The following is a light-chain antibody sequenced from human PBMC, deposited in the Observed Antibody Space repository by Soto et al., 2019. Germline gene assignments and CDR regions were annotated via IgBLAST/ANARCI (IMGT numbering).Light chain of an antibody. Sequence: SPATLSVSPGERATLSCRASQSVSSNLAWYQQKPGQAPRLLISGASTRATGVPARFSGSGSGTEFTLTINSLEPEDFAVYYCQHYNNWPLTFGGGTKVDIK. J-gene: IGKJ4*01. CDR2: GAS. V-gene: IGKV3D-15*01. CDR1: QSVSSN. CDR3: QHYNNWPLT.